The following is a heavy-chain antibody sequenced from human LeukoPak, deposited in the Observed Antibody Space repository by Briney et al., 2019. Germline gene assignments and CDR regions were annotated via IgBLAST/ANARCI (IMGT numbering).Heavy chain of an antibody. Sequence: PGGSLRLSCAASGFTFSDYYMSWIRQAPGKGLEWVSYISSGGSTICYADSVKGRFTISRDNAKNSLYLQMNSLRAEDTAVYYCARAAMVRLLFDYWGQGTLVTVSS. CDR3: ARAAMVRLLFDY. D-gene: IGHD5-18*01. V-gene: IGHV3-11*01. J-gene: IGHJ4*02. CDR1: GFTFSDYY. CDR2: ISSGGSTI.